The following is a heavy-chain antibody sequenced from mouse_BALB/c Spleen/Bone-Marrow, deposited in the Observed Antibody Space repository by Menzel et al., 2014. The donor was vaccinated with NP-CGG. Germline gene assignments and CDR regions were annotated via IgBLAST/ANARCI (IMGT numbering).Heavy chain of an antibody. Sequence: VKLMESGPGLVAPSQSLPITCTVSGFSLTSYGVHWVRQPPGKGLEWLGVIWAGGSTNYNSALMSRLSISKDNSKSQVVLKMNSLQTDDAAMYYCARDWDWYFDVWGAGTTVTVSS. V-gene: IGHV2-9*02. J-gene: IGHJ1*01. D-gene: IGHD4-1*01. CDR3: ARDWDWYFDV. CDR1: GFSLTSYG. CDR2: IWAGGST.